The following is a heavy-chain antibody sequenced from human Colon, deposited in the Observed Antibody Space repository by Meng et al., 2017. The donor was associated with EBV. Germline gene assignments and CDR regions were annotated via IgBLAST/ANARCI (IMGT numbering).Heavy chain of an antibody. CDR3: ATMKYNDWFKN. CDR1: GGCISNHY. CDR2: VYYSGSA. Sequence: APVEATARGLAQPSETLSLTCTGSGGCISNHYASWMRQYPGKGLEWIGYVYYSGSATYNPSLKSRVTISVDTSKNQVSLKLTSVSAADTAVYYCATMKYNDWFKNWGQGILVTVSS. J-gene: IGHJ5*02. V-gene: IGHV4-59*11. D-gene: IGHD5-24*01.